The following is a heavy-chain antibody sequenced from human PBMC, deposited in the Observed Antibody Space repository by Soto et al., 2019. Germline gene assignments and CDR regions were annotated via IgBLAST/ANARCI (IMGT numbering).Heavy chain of an antibody. CDR2: ISGSGGST. CDR1: GFTFSSYA. Sequence: PGGSLRLSCAASGFTFSSYAMSWVRQAPGKGLEWVSTISGSGGSTYYVDYVKGRFTISRDNANNTLYLQMNSLRVEDTALFYCARDDGLRTVDYWGEGTLVTVSS. J-gene: IGHJ4*02. CDR3: ARDDGLRTVDY. V-gene: IGHV3-23*01.